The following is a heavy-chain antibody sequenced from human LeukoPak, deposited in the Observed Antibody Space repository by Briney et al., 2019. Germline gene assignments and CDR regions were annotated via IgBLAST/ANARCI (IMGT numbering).Heavy chain of an antibody. CDR2: IYYSGST. Sequence: SETLSLTCTVSGGSISSSSYYWGWIRQPPGKGLEWIGSIYYSGSTYYNPSLKSRVTISVDTSKDQFSLKLSSVTAADTAVYYCARQGFLWSGYRLPPRRYFDYWGQGTLVTVSS. CDR1: GGSISSSSYY. V-gene: IGHV4-39*01. D-gene: IGHD3-3*01. J-gene: IGHJ4*02. CDR3: ARQGFLWSGYRLPPRRYFDY.